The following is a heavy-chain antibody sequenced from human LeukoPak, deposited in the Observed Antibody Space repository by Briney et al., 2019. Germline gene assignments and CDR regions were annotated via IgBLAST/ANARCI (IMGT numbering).Heavy chain of an antibody. CDR1: GGSFSGYY. D-gene: IGHD2-2*03. CDR3: ARIGYCSSTSCPPHLDV. Sequence: SETLSLTCAVYGGSFSGYYWSWIRQPPGKGLEWIGEINHSGSTNYNPSLKSRVTISVDTSKNQFSLKLSSVTAADTAVYYCARIGYCSSTSCPPHLDVWGKGTTVTVSS. V-gene: IGHV4-34*01. CDR2: INHSGST. J-gene: IGHJ6*04.